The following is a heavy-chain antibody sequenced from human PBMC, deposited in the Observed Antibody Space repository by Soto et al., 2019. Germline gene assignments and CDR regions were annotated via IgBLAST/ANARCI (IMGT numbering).Heavy chain of an antibody. CDR1: GFSLSTSGVG. V-gene: IGHV2-5*02. Sequence: SGPTLVKPTQTLTLTCTFSGFSLSTSGVGVGWIRQPPGKALEWLALIYWDDAKRHSPSLKSRLTITKDTSKNQVVLTMTNMDPVDTATYYCAHTQGYRLLWFGEHEKHQIIDYWGQGTLVTVSS. CDR3: AHTQGYRLLWFGEHEKHQIIDY. J-gene: IGHJ4*02. CDR2: IYWDDAK. D-gene: IGHD3-10*01.